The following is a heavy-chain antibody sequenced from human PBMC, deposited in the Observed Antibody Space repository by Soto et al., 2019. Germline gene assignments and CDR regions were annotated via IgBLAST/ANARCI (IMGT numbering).Heavy chain of an antibody. CDR1: GGTFSSYA. D-gene: IGHD6-13*01. CDR2: IIPIFGTA. V-gene: IGHV1-69*13. J-gene: IGHJ3*02. CDR3: AREEAYSSMDDAFDI. Sequence: SVKVSCKASGGTFSSYAISWVRQAPGQGLEWMGGIIPIFGTANYAQKFQGRVTITADESTSTAYMELSSLRSEDTAVYYCAREEAYSSMDDAFDIWGQGTMVTVSS.